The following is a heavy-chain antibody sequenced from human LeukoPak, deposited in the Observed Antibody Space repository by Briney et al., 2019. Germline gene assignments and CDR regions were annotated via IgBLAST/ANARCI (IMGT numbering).Heavy chain of an antibody. J-gene: IGHJ4*02. CDR3: AKVSVGATGDYYFDY. Sequence: GGSLRLSCAAYGFTFSSYAMSWVRQAPGKGLEWVSAISGSGGSTYYADSVKGRFTISRDNSKNTLYLQMNSLRAEDTAVYYCAKVSVGATGDYYFDYWGQGTLVTVSS. CDR2: ISGSGGST. V-gene: IGHV3-23*01. CDR1: GFTFSSYA. D-gene: IGHD1-26*01.